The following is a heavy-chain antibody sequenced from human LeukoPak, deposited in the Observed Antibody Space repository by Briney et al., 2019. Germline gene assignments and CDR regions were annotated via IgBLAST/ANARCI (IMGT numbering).Heavy chain of an antibody. Sequence: GGSLRLSCAASGFTFSSYGMHWVRQAPGKGLEWVAVIWYDGSNKYYADSVKGRFTISRDNSKNTLYLQMNSLRAEDTAVYYCARDGDGYNSDAFDIWGQGTMVTVSS. CDR2: IWYDGSNK. V-gene: IGHV3-33*01. J-gene: IGHJ3*02. D-gene: IGHD5-24*01. CDR1: GFTFSSYG. CDR3: ARDGDGYNSDAFDI.